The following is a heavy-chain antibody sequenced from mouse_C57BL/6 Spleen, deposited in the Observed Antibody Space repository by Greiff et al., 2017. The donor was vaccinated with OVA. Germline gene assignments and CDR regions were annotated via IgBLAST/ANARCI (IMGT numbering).Heavy chain of an antibody. CDR2: ITPSSGYT. J-gene: IGHJ2*01. CDR3: ARSNVCY. Sequence: QVQLKQSGAELAKPGASVKLSCKASGYTFTSYWMHWVKQRPGQGLEWIGYITPSSGYTKYHHTFKDQPTLTADKSSSTAYRQLSSLAYEDSAVYYCARSNVCYWGQGTTLTVSS. V-gene: IGHV1-7*01. D-gene: IGHD4-1*01. CDR1: GYTFTSYW.